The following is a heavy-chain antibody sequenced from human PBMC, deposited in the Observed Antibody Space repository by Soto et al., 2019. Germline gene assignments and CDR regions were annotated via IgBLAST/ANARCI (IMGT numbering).Heavy chain of an antibody. D-gene: IGHD1-26*01. Sequence: SETLSLTCTVSGGSISSHYWSWVRQAPGKGLEWIGHIYYRGSTTYNPSLRSRSTISVDTSNNQFSLKLNSVTTADTAVYYCARDGRGASGMDVWGQGTKVTVSS. CDR2: IYYRGST. CDR3: ARDGRGASGMDV. CDR1: GGSISSHY. J-gene: IGHJ6*02. V-gene: IGHV4-59*11.